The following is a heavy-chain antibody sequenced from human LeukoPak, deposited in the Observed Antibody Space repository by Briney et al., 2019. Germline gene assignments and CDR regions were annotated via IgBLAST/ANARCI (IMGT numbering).Heavy chain of an antibody. V-gene: IGHV1-69*13. J-gene: IGHJ4*02. D-gene: IGHD6-19*01. CDR1: GGTFSSYA. Sequence: GASVKVSCKASGGTFSSYAISWVRQAPGQGLEWMGGIIPIFGTANYAQKFQGRVTITADESTSTAYMELSSLRSEDTAVYYCASSEGTSIAVAGTFDYWGQGTLVTVSS. CDR3: ASSEGTSIAVAGTFDY. CDR2: IIPIFGTA.